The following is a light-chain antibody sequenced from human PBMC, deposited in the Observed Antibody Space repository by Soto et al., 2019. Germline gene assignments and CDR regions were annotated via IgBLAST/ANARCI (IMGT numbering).Light chain of an antibody. J-gene: IGKJ4*01. CDR1: QSVFNH. V-gene: IGKV1-39*01. CDR3: HQSSSTPLT. Sequence: DVPMTQSPSSLSASVGDSVTITCRASQSVFNHLSWFQQRPGKGPKLLIYDASSLHTGVPSRFSGRGYGTDFTLTISTVQPEDSGIYYCHQSSSTPLTFGGGTRVELK. CDR2: DAS.